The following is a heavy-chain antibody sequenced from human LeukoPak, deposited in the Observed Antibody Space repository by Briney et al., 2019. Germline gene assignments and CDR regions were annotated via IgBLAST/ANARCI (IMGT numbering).Heavy chain of an antibody. CDR1: GFTFSNYG. Sequence: PGGSLRLSCAASGFTFSNYGTSWVRQAPGKVLEWVSAISGSSDATFYADSVKGRFTISRDNSKNTVYLQMSSLRAEDTALYYCAKGGVAYRSLYFDFWGQGTLVTVSS. D-gene: IGHD2-8*02. J-gene: IGHJ4*02. V-gene: IGHV3-23*01. CDR2: ISGSSDAT. CDR3: AKGGVAYRSLYFDF.